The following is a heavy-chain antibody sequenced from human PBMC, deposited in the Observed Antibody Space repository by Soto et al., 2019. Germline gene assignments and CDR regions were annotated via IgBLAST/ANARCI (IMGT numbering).Heavy chain of an antibody. D-gene: IGHD5-12*01. V-gene: IGHV4-61*03. CDR1: GASVSSGTYC. J-gene: IGHJ4*02. Sequence: SETLSLTCSVSGASVSSGTYCWSWIRQPPGKGLEWIGVIHYEGSTNYDPSLKSRVTFSIDTSKNHFSLTLTSVTAAATAVYYCARSHSGDDFGSRKYFDYWGQGSLVTVSS. CDR3: ARSHSGDDFGSRKYFDY. CDR2: IHYEGST.